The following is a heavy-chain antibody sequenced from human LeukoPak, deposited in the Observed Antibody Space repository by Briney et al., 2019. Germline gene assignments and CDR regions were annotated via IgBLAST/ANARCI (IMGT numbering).Heavy chain of an antibody. Sequence: SETLSLTCAVYGGSFSGYYWSWIRQPPGKGLEWIGEINHSGSTSYNPSLKSRVTISVDTSKNQFSLKLSSVTAADTAVYYCARVRIYDSSGYLYYFDYWGQGTLVTVSS. D-gene: IGHD3-22*01. J-gene: IGHJ4*02. CDR3: ARVRIYDSSGYLYYFDY. V-gene: IGHV4-34*01. CDR2: INHSGST. CDR1: GGSFSGYY.